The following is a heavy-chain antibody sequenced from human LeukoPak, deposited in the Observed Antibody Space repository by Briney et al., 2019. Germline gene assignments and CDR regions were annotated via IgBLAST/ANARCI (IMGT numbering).Heavy chain of an antibody. J-gene: IGHJ3*02. CDR3: ARRPLSNGQYAFDI. Sequence: SETLSLTCTVSGGSLSSGAYYWTWIRQHPEKGLDWIAYIYKTGTSSYNPSLMSRVNMSVDTSKNQFSLNLSSVTAADTAVYYCARRPLSNGQYAFDIWGQGTMVTVSS. CDR1: GGSLSSGAYY. CDR2: IYKTGTS. D-gene: IGHD2-8*01. V-gene: IGHV4-31*03.